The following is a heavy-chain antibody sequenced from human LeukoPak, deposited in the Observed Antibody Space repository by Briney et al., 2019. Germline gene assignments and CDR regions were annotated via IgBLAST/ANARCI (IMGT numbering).Heavy chain of an antibody. J-gene: IGHJ6*03. CDR3: ARFSYYDIFTNDRLSGPAWRLDYYYMDV. CDR2: IYHSGNT. CDR1: GGSISSYY. V-gene: IGHV4-59*01. D-gene: IGHD3-9*01. Sequence: SETLSLTCTVSGGSISSYYWSWIRQPPGKGLEWIGYIYHSGNTDYNPSLKSRVTLSLDTSKSHFSLNLSSVTAADSAVYYCARFSYYDIFTNDRLSGPAWRLDYYYMDVWGKGTTVTVSS.